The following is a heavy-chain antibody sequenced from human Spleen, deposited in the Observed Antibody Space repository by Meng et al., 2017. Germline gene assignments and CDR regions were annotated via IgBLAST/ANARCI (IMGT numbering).Heavy chain of an antibody. D-gene: IGHD5/OR15-5a*01. Sequence: GGSLRLSCAAYGFTVSINYMSWVRQAPGKGLEWVSVIYSSGNTYYADSVKGRFTISRDNSKNTLYLQMISLRAEDTAVYYCALESVLNYFDYWGQGTLVTVSS. CDR1: GFTVSINY. J-gene: IGHJ4*02. V-gene: IGHV3-66*02. CDR3: ALESVLNYFDY. CDR2: IYSSGNT.